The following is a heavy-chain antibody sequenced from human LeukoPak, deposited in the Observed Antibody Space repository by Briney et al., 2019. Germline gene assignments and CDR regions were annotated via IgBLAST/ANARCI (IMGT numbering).Heavy chain of an antibody. CDR3: ARNRWYYDSSGYQPEGFDY. Sequence: SETLSLTCTVSGGSISSYYWSWIRQPPGKGLEWIGYIYYSGSTNYNPSLKGRVTISVDTSKNQFSLKPSSVTAADTAVYYCARNRWYYDSSGYQPEGFDYWGQGTLVTVSS. CDR2: IYYSGST. D-gene: IGHD3-22*01. CDR1: GGSISSYY. J-gene: IGHJ4*02. V-gene: IGHV4-59*01.